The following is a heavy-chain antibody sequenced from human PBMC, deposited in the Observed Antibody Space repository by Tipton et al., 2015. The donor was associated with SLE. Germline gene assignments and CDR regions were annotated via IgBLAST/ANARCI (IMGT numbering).Heavy chain of an antibody. CDR3: ASGSYYEGSGHDY. CDR2: ISSSGSTI. Sequence: SLRLSCAASGFTFSDYYMSWIRRAPGKELEWVSYISSSGSTIYYADSVKGRFTISRDNAKNSLYLQMNSLRAEDTAVYYCASGSYYEGSGHDYWGQGTLATVSS. V-gene: IGHV3-11*01. CDR1: GFTFSDYY. D-gene: IGHD3-3*01. J-gene: IGHJ4*02.